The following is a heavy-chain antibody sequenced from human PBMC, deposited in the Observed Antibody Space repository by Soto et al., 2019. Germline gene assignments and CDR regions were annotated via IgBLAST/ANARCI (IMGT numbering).Heavy chain of an antibody. CDR3: ARSMMVRGVLFDL. V-gene: IGHV3-53*01. D-gene: IGHD3-10*01. J-gene: IGHJ4*02. Sequence: EVQLVESGGGLIQPGGSLRLSCEVSGFSVSGNYMSWVRQAPGKGLDWVSVIYSGGSRYYADSVRGRFTISRDGSQNTLYLQMNNLRAEDTAVYYCARSMMVRGVLFDLWGRGSLVSVSS. CDR1: GFSVSGNY. CDR2: IYSGGSR.